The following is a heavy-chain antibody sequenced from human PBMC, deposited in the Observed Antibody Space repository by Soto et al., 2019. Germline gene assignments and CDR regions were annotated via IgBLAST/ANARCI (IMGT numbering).Heavy chain of an antibody. CDR1: GFTFSSYA. D-gene: IGHD3-9*01. V-gene: IGHV3-23*01. Sequence: PGGSLRLSCAASGFTFSSYAMSWVRQAPGKGLEWVSAISGSGCSTYYADSVKGRFTISRDNSKNTLYLQMNSLRAEDTAVYYCAKNGQRYFDWLSSNWFDPWGQGTLVTVSS. J-gene: IGHJ5*02. CDR3: AKNGQRYFDWLSSNWFDP. CDR2: ISGSGCST.